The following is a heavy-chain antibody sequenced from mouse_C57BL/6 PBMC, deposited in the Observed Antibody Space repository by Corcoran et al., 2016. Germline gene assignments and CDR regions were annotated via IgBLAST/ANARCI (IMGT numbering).Heavy chain of an antibody. CDR3: ARSTMVTTPYWYFDV. Sequence: QVQLQQSGPELVKPGASVKLSCKASGYTFTSYDINWVKQRPGQGLEWIGWIYPRDGSTKYNEKFKGKATLTVDTSSSTAYMELHSLTSEDSAVYFCARSTMVTTPYWYFDVWGTGTTVTVSS. CDR1: GYTFTSYD. V-gene: IGHV1-85*01. J-gene: IGHJ1*03. D-gene: IGHD2-2*01. CDR2: IYPRDGST.